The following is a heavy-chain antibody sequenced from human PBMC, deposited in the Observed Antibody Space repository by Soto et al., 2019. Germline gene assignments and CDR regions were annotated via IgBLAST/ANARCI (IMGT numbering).Heavy chain of an antibody. V-gene: IGHV3-48*01. CDR3: ARDRRSSSWYSAFDI. D-gene: IGHD6-13*01. CDR1: GFTFSSYS. CDR2: ISSSSSTI. Sequence: PGGSLRLSCAASGFTFSSYSMNWVRQAPGKGLEWVSYISSSSSTIYYADSVKGRFTISRDNAKNSLYLQMNSLRAEDTAVYYCARDRRSSSWYSAFDIWGQGTMVTVSS. J-gene: IGHJ3*02.